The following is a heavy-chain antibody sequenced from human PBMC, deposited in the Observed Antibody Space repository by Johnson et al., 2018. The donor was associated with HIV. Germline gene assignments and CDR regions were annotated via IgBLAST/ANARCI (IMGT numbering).Heavy chain of an antibody. D-gene: IGHD3-16*01. Sequence: QMQLVESGGGAVQPGRSLRLSCAASGFTFSSYGMHWVRQAPGKGLEWVAVIWFDGTNKYYADSVKGRFTISRDNSKNTLYLQMNSLRAEDTAMYYCAKGKDYGAFDIWGQGTMVTVSS. J-gene: IGHJ3*02. CDR2: IWFDGTNK. CDR1: GFTFSSYG. CDR3: AKGKDYGAFDI. V-gene: IGHV3-33*06.